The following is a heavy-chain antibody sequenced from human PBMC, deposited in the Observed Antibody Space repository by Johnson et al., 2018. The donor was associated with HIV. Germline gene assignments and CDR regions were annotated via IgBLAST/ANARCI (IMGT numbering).Heavy chain of an antibody. Sequence: VQLVESGGGLVQPGGSLRLSCAASGFTFSSYWMTWVRQAPGKGLEWVANIRQGGSEKYYVDSVRGRFTISRDNAKNSLYLQMKSLRAGDTAVYYCARGRIGAAGWDAFDVWGQGTMVTVSS. V-gene: IGHV3-7*02. CDR3: ARGRIGAAGWDAFDV. D-gene: IGHD6-13*01. J-gene: IGHJ3*01. CDR2: IRQGGSEK. CDR1: GFTFSSYW.